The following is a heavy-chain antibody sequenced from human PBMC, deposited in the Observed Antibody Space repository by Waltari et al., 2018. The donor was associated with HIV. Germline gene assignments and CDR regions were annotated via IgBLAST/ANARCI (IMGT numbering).Heavy chain of an antibody. J-gene: IGHJ5*02. V-gene: IGHV4-59*12. CDR2: ISHNGTT. D-gene: IGHD6-19*01. CDR1: GGSLAGYF. Sequence: QLQLQESGPGLVTPSEILSLTCNTPGGSLAGYFCTWIRQPPGKRLEWIGYISHNGTTNYNPSLNGRVAFSLDTSTNILSLIIHSVTAADTAIYFCTRAPGRKAVGLSPWGRGTVVTVSS. CDR3: TRAPGRKAVGLSP.